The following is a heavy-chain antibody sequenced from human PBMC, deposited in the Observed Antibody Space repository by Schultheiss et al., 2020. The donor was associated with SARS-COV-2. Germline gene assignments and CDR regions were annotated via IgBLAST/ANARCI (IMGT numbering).Heavy chain of an antibody. CDR2: ISGDGVHT. J-gene: IGHJ4*02. Sequence: GESLKISCAASGFTFSTYAMTWVRQAPGKGLEWVSAISGDGVHTYYADSVKGRFTSSRDNSQNTLYLQMNSLRADDTAVYYCAKNLRDGLPVYDHWGQGALVTVSS. CDR3: AKNLRDGLPVYDH. V-gene: IGHV3-23*01. CDR1: GFTFSTYA. D-gene: IGHD5-24*01.